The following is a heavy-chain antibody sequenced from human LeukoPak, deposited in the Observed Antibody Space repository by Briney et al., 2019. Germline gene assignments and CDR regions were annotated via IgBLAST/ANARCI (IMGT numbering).Heavy chain of an antibody. CDR3: ARGAYYDYVWGSYRYGWFDP. J-gene: IGHJ5*02. V-gene: IGHV1-69*06. D-gene: IGHD3-16*02. CDR1: GGTFSSYA. Sequence: SVKVSCKASGGTFSSYAISWVRQAPGQGLEWMGGIIPIFGTANYAQKFQGRVTITADKSTSTAYMELSSLRSEDTAVYYCARGAYYDYVWGSYRYGWFDPWGQGTLATVSS. CDR2: IIPIFGTA.